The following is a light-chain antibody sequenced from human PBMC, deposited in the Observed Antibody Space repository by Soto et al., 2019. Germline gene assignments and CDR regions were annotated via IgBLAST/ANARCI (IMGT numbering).Light chain of an antibody. CDR1: SSDVGGYNY. J-gene: IGLJ1*01. Sequence: QSALTQPPSASGSPGQSVTISCTGTSSDVGGYNYVSWYQQHPGKAPKLMIYEVSKRPSGVPDRFSGSKSGNTASLTVSGLQAEDEADYYCSSNAGSNNLYVFGTGTKVTV. V-gene: IGLV2-8*01. CDR3: SSNAGSNNLYV. CDR2: EVS.